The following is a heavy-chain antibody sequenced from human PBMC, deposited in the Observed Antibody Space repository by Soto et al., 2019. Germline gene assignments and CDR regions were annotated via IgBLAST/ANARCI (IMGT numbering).Heavy chain of an antibody. CDR1: GFTFSSYA. CDR3: AKGYYVLRFLEWFPPDAFDN. J-gene: IGHJ3*02. Sequence: GGSLRLSCAASGFTFSSYAMSWVRQAPGKGQEWVSAISGSGGSTYYADSVKGRFTISRDNSKNTLYLQMNSLRAEDTAVYYYAKGYYVLRFLEWFPPDAFDNWGQGTMATVSS. CDR2: ISGSGGST. V-gene: IGHV3-23*01. D-gene: IGHD3-3*01.